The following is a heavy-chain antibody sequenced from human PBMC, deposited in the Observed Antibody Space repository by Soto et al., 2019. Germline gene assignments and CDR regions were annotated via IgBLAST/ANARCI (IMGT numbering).Heavy chain of an antibody. D-gene: IGHD6-13*01. CDR2: IYYSGST. CDR3: ASRIAAAYFDY. J-gene: IGHJ4*02. V-gene: IGHV4-39*01. CDR1: GGSISSSSYY. Sequence: QLQLQESGPGLVKPSETLSLTCTVSGGSISSSSYYWGWIRQPPGKGLEWIGSIYYSGSTYYNPSLKSRVTISVDTSKNQFSLKLSSVTAADTAVYYCASRIAAAYFDYWGQGTLVTVSS.